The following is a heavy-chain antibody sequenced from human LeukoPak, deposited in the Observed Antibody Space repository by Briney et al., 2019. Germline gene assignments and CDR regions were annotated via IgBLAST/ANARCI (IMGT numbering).Heavy chain of an antibody. CDR3: AKDRWGYSGYGSFDS. CDR2: ISGSGGYT. V-gene: IGHV3-23*01. Sequence: GGSLRLSCAASGFTFSNYAMSWVRQAPGKGLEWVSAISGSGGYTVHADSVKGRFTISRDNSKNTLYLQMNSLRAEDTAVYYCAKDRWGYSGYGSFDSWGQGTLVTVSS. CDR1: GFTFSNYA. D-gene: IGHD5-12*01. J-gene: IGHJ4*02.